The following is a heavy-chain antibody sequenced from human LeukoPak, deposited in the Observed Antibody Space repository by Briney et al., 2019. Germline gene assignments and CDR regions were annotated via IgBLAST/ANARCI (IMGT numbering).Heavy chain of an antibody. CDR3: AREGSSGYPTSIYYFDY. CDR2: INHSGST. Sequence: SETLSLTCAVYGGSFSGYYWSWIRQPPGKGLEWIGEINHSGSTNYNPSLKSRVTISVDTSKNQFSLKLSSVTAADTAVYYCAREGSSGYPTSIYYFDYWGQGTLVTVPS. D-gene: IGHD3-22*01. V-gene: IGHV4-34*01. CDR1: GGSFSGYY. J-gene: IGHJ4*02.